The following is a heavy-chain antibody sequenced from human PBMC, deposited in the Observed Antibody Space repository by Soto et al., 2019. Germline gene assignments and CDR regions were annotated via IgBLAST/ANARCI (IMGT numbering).Heavy chain of an antibody. CDR1: GFTFTNYW. Sequence: EVQLVESGGGLVQPGGSLILSCAASGFTFTNYWMHWVRQAPGKGLVWVSRINSDGSSTIYADSVKGRITISRDSAKNALFLKVNSLRAGDAAVFCCERCQWSGDYLDYWGQGTLVTV. J-gene: IGHJ4*02. V-gene: IGHV3-74*01. D-gene: IGHD2-15*01. CDR3: ERCQWSGDYLDY. CDR2: INSDGSST.